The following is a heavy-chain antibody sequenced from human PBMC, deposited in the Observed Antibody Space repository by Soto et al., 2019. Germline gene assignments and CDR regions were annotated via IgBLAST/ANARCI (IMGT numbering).Heavy chain of an antibody. J-gene: IGHJ4*02. CDR2: IYYSGNT. CDR3: ARAPRGNYGYPSYFDY. D-gene: IGHD3-10*01. V-gene: IGHV4-39*07. Sequence: SETLSLTCSVSGGSISKTFNYWDWIRQPPGKGLQWIGTIYYSGNTYYIPSLKSRVTISADTSKNQFSLKLSSVTAADTAVYYCARAPRGNYGYPSYFDYWGQGTLVTVSS. CDR1: GGSISKTFNY.